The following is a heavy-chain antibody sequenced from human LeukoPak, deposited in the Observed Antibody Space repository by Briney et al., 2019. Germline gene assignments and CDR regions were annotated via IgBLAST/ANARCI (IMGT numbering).Heavy chain of an antibody. D-gene: IGHD3-3*02. CDR3: IAHFPYFYGFDV. V-gene: IGHV3-15*01. CDR1: GFTIGTAW. Sequence: GVSLRLSCVSAGFTIGTAWMSWVRQAPGKGLEWLGHIKSEGEGATTDYAAPAKGRFAISRDDSKNMIYLQMSSLKIDDTAIYYCIAHFPYFYGFDVWGKGTTVTVSS. J-gene: IGHJ6*04. CDR2: IKSEGEGATT.